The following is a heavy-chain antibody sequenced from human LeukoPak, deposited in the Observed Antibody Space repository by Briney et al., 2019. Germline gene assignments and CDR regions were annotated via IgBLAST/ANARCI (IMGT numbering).Heavy chain of an antibody. Sequence: PGGSLRLSCAASGFTFDDYAMHWVRQAPGKGLEWVSGISWNSGSIGYADSVKGRFTISRDNAKNSLYLQMYSLRAEDTALYYCAKDGAPLRFLEWLSYGMDVWGQGTTVTVSS. CDR2: ISWNSGSI. V-gene: IGHV3-9*01. CDR1: GFTFDDYA. CDR3: AKDGAPLRFLEWLSYGMDV. D-gene: IGHD3-3*01. J-gene: IGHJ6*02.